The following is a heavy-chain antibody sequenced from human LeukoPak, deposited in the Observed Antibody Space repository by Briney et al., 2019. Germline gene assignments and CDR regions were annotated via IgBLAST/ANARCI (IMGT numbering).Heavy chain of an antibody. D-gene: IGHD3-10*01. CDR2: MNPNSTNT. CDR3: ARLSRVRSILGTNSFDP. J-gene: IGHJ5*02. Sequence: ASVKLSCKASGYTFTSYDINWVRQATGQGLEWMGCMNPNSTNTGYAQKFQGRVTITRNNSMSTAYMELSSLRPEDTAVYYCARLSRVRSILGTNSFDPWGQGTLVTVSS. V-gene: IGHV1-8*01. CDR1: GYTFTSYD.